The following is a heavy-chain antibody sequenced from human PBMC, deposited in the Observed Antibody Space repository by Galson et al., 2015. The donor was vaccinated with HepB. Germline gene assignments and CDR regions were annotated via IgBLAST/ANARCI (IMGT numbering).Heavy chain of an antibody. CDR2: ISGSGTSV. CDR3: AKSSGFNAYYDMDV. V-gene: IGHV3-23*01. D-gene: IGHD3-9*01. Sequence: SLRLSCAASGLTLSSYAMNWVRQAPGKGLEWVSAISGSGTSVYYVDAVKGRFTISRDNSKNTLYLQMNSLRAEDTAIYYCAKSSGFNAYYDMDVWGQGTTVTVSS. J-gene: IGHJ6*02. CDR1: GLTLSSYA.